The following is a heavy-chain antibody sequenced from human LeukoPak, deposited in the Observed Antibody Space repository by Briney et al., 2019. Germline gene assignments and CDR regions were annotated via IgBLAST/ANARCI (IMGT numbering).Heavy chain of an antibody. CDR2: IKEDGGRE. D-gene: IGHD1-26*01. CDR3: ARDGGYSAFDY. Sequence: GSLRLSCAASGFAFSRSWMTWIRQAPGKGLEFVANIKEDGGRENFASSVKGRFTLSRDNAKDSLYLQMNNLRVEDTAVYYCARDGGYSAFDYWGQGALVTVSS. J-gene: IGHJ4*02. CDR1: GFAFSRSW. V-gene: IGHV3-7*01.